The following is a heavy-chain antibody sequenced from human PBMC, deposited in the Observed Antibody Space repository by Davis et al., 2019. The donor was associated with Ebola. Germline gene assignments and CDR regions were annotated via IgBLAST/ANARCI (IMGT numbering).Heavy chain of an antibody. J-gene: IGHJ6*04. Sequence: SLKISCEASGFIFDDFAMHWVRQAPGKGLEWVSAISWNSGSVGCADSVKGRFTISRDNAKNCLYLEMKSLRAEDTALYYCAKDAYSSSWGGPNYGMDVWGKGTTVTVSS. CDR1: GFIFDDFA. D-gene: IGHD6-13*01. V-gene: IGHV3-9*01. CDR3: AKDAYSSSWGGPNYGMDV. CDR2: ISWNSGSV.